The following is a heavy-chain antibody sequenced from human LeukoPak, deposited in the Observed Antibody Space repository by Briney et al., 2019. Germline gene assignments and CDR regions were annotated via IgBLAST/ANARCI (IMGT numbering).Heavy chain of an antibody. D-gene: IGHD3-10*01. J-gene: IGHJ4*02. CDR3: ARDQTLLD. CDR1: GGSISSSSYY. V-gene: IGHV4-39*07. Sequence: SETLSLTCTVSGGSISSSSYYWGWIRQPPGKGLEWIGSISYSGSTYYNPSLKSRVTISVDTSKNQFSLKLSSVTAADTAVYYCARDQTLLDWGQGTLVTVSS. CDR2: ISYSGST.